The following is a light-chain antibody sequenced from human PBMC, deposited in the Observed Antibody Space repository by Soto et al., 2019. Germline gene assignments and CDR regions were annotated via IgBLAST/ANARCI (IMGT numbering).Light chain of an antibody. CDR1: SSNIGAGYD. J-gene: IGLJ1*01. CDR2: GNS. V-gene: IGLV1-40*01. CDR3: QSYDSSLSGYV. Sequence: QSVLTQPPSVSGAPGQRVTISCTGSSSNIGAGYDVPWYQQLPGTAPKLLIYGNSNRPSGVPDRFSGSKSGTSASLAITGLKAEDEADYYCQSYDSSLSGYVFGTGTKLTVL.